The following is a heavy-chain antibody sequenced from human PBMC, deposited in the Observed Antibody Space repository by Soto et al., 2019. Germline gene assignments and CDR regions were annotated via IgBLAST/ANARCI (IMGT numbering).Heavy chain of an antibody. Sequence: GGSLRLSCAASGFTFSSYHMHWVRQAPGRGLEWVAVIWNDGSNKYYADSVKGRFTISRDNSKNTLHLQMNSLRAEDTAVYYCARSMVAAYFDSWGQGTLVTVSS. CDR3: ARSMVAAYFDS. V-gene: IGHV3-33*01. J-gene: IGHJ4*02. D-gene: IGHD6-25*01. CDR2: IWNDGSNK. CDR1: GFTFSSYH.